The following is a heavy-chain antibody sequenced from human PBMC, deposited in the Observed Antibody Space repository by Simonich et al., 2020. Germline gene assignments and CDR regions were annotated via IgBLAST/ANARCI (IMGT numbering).Heavy chain of an antibody. Sequence: QVQLVQSGAEVKKPGASVKVSCKASGYTFTGYYMHWVRQAAGQGLELMGWINPNSGATNYAQKFQGRVTMTRDTSISTAYMELSRLRSDDTAVYYCARDSYSSWYFDLWGRGTLVTVSS. J-gene: IGHJ2*01. V-gene: IGHV1-2*02. CDR1: GYTFTGYY. CDR3: ARDSYSSWYFDL. CDR2: INPNSGAT. D-gene: IGHD6-13*01.